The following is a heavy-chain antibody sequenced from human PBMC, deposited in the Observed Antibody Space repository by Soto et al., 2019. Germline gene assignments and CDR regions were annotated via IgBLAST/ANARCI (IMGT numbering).Heavy chain of an antibody. Sequence: GVLRLSCAASGFTFSNAWMSWVRQAPGKGLEWVGRIKSKTDGGTTDYAAPVKGRFTISRDDSKNTLYLQMNSLKTEDTAVYYCTAKGYYDFWSGYRPLPFDIWGQGTMVTVSS. D-gene: IGHD3-3*01. CDR2: IKSKTDGGTT. CDR3: TAKGYYDFWSGYRPLPFDI. V-gene: IGHV3-15*01. CDR1: GFTFSNAW. J-gene: IGHJ3*02.